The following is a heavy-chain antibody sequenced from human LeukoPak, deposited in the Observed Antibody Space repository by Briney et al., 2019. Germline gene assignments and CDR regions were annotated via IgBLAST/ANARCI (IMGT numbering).Heavy chain of an antibody. J-gene: IGHJ4*02. V-gene: IGHV4-39*01. D-gene: IGHD3-10*01. CDR2: IYYSGST. Sequence: PSETLSLTCTVSGGSISSSSYDWGWIRQPPGKGLEWIGSIYYSGSTYYNPSLKSRVTISVDTSKNQFSLKLSSVTTADTAVYYCERQATVXRTGGLFDYWGQGTLVTVXS. CDR3: ERQATVXRTGGLFDY. CDR1: GGSISSSSYD.